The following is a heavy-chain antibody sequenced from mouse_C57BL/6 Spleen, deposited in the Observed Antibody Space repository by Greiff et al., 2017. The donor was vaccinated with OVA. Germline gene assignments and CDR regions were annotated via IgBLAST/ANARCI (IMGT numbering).Heavy chain of an antibody. D-gene: IGHD1-1*01. J-gene: IGHJ1*03. CDR3: AREVIITTVVATRYFDV. Sequence: VKLQQPGAELVRPGSSVKLSCKASGYTFTSYWMHWVKQRPIQGLEWIGNIDPSDSETHYNQKFKDKATLTVDKSSSTAYMQLSSLTSEDSAVYYCAREVIITTVVATRYFDVWGTGTTVTVSS. CDR1: GYTFTSYW. V-gene: IGHV1-52*01. CDR2: IDPSDSET.